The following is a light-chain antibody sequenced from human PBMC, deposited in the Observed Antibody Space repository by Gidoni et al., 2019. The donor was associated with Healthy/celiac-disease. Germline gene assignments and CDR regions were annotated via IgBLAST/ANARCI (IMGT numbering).Light chain of an antibody. CDR1: SSNIGSNT. Sequence: QPVLTQPPSASGTPGQRVTISCSGSSSNIGSNTVNWYKQLPGTAPKLLIYSNNQRPSGVPDRFSGSKSGTSASLAISGFQSEDEADYYCAAWDDSLNGWVFGGGTKLTVL. CDR3: AAWDDSLNGWV. V-gene: IGLV1-44*01. CDR2: SNN. J-gene: IGLJ3*02.